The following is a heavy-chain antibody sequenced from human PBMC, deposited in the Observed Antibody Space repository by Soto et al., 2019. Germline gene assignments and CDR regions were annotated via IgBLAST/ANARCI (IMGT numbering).Heavy chain of an antibody. D-gene: IGHD3-22*01. V-gene: IGHV3-30*03. Sequence: QVQLVESGGGVVQPGRSLRLSCAASGFTFSTYGMHWVRQAPGKGLEGVALISNEGKNKYYTASVKGRFTISRDNSKNTLYLQMNSLTPDDTAVYYCARDLLITTSGSPLGWFDPWGQGTLVTVSS. CDR1: GFTFSTYG. J-gene: IGHJ5*02. CDR3: ARDLLITTSGSPLGWFDP. CDR2: ISNEGKNK.